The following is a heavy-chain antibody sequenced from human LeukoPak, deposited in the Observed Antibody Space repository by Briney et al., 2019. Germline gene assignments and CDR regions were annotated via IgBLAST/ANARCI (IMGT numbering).Heavy chain of an antibody. CDR3: ARALHSGFLAHNWFDP. D-gene: IGHD3-22*01. CDR2: IYHSGST. CDR1: GGSISSYY. V-gene: IGHV4-59*12. Sequence: SGTLSLTCTVSGGSISSYYWSWIRQPPGKGLEWIGYIYHSGSTYYNPSLKSRVTISVDRSKNQFSLKLSSVTAADTAVYYCARALHSGFLAHNWFDPWGQGTLVTVSS. J-gene: IGHJ5*02.